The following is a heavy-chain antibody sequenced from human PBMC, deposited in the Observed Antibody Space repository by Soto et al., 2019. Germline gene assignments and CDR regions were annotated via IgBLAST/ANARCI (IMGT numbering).Heavy chain of an antibody. CDR2: ISGSADGT. V-gene: IGHV3-23*01. CDR1: GFTFDSYA. CDR3: AKDTVGGYTFWSGYYTDGLDV. J-gene: IGHJ3*01. D-gene: IGHD3-3*01. Sequence: EVKLLESGGGLAQPGGSLRLSCVGSGFTFDSYAISWVRQAPGERLQWIAAISGSADGTDYAHSVRGRFTISSDNDKKTVHLTIDSLRVEDTAVYFCAKDTVGGYTFWSGYYTDGLDVWGQGTLVTVS.